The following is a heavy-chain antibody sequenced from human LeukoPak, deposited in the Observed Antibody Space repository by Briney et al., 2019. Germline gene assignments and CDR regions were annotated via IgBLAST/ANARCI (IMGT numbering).Heavy chain of an antibody. V-gene: IGHV3-21*01. D-gene: IGHD3-10*01. Sequence: GGSLRLSCAASGFTFSSYSTNWVRQAPGKGLEWVSSISSSSTYIYYADSVKGRFTISRDNAKNSLYLQMNSLRAEDTAVYYCARDPNTYGSGSDGGYWGQGTLVTVSS. CDR3: ARDPNTYGSGSDGGY. CDR2: ISSSSTYI. CDR1: GFTFSSYS. J-gene: IGHJ4*02.